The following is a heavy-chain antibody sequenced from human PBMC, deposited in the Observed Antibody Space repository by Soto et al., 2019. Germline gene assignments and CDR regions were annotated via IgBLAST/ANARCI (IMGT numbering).Heavy chain of an antibody. D-gene: IGHD2-21*01. CDR3: AKAIVAASGYYFDH. CDR1: GFSFGDSY. V-gene: IGHV3-11*06. J-gene: IGHJ4*02. CDR2: ISGGSSYT. Sequence: QVQLVESGGGLVKPGGSLRLACAASGFSFGDSYMSWVRQAPGKGLEWLSYISGGSSYTNYAYSVKGRFTISRDNAKRSLYLEMNSLRADDTAVYYCAKAIVAASGYYFDHWGQGNLVTVSS.